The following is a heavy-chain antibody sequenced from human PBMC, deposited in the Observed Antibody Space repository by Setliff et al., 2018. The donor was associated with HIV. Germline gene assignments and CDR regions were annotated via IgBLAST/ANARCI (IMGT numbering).Heavy chain of an antibody. Sequence: LSLTCSVSGGSIRSRDDYWAWIRQSPGKGLEWIASIFRNGDTYYNPSLRWRVTMSVDTSRNQFFLRLDSVTAADTAVYYCARRHQLRGYSGYTAAFDIWGQGTMVAVSS. CDR2: IFRNGDT. V-gene: IGHV4-39*01. D-gene: IGHD5-12*01. CDR3: ARRHQLRGYSGYTAAFDI. CDR1: GGSIRSRDDY. J-gene: IGHJ3*02.